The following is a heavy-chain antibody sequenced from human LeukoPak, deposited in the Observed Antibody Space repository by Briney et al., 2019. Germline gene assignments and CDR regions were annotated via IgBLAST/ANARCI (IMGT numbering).Heavy chain of an antibody. V-gene: IGHV1-18*01. J-gene: IGHJ4*02. CDR2: ISAYNGNT. CDR1: GYTFTSYG. CDR3: ARDRSPYSSGWYYFDY. Sequence: ASVKVSCKASGYTFTSYGISWLRQAPGQGLEWMGWISAYNGNTNYAQKLQGRVTMTTDTSTSTAYMELRSLRSEDTAVYYCARDRSPYSSGWYYFDYWGQGTLVTVSS. D-gene: IGHD6-19*01.